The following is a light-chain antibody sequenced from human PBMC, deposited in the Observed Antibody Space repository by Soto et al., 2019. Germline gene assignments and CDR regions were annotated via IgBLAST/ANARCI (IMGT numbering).Light chain of an antibody. CDR1: SSNIGAPYD. V-gene: IGLV1-40*01. CDR3: QSYDSSLSGWV. Sequence: QSVLTQPPPVSGAPGQRVTISCTGDSSNIGAPYDVHWYQQLPGAVPKLLISGNSNRPSGVPDRFSGSKSGPSASLAITGLQAEDEADYYCQSYDSSLSGWVFGGGTKVTVL. CDR2: GNS. J-gene: IGLJ3*02.